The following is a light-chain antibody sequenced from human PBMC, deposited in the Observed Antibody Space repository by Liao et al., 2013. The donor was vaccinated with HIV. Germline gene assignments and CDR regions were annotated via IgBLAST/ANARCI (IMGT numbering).Light chain of an antibody. Sequence: SFVLTQPPSVSVAPGKTASITCGGSNIGSKSVHWYQQKPGQAPVLVIYYDSDRPSGIPERFSGSNSGNTATLTISRVEAGDEGDYYCQVWDSNSDHPYVFGTGTKVTVL. V-gene: IGLV3-21*01. J-gene: IGLJ1*01. CDR3: QVWDSNSDHPYV. CDR1: NIGSKS. CDR2: YDS.